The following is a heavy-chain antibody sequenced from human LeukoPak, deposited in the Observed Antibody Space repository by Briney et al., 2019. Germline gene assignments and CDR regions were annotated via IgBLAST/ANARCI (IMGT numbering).Heavy chain of an antibody. D-gene: IGHD6-19*01. CDR3: AKVDSAVAGSDLYYYMDV. J-gene: IGHJ6*03. V-gene: IGHV3-30*02. CDR1: GFTFSSYG. CDR2: IRYDGSNK. Sequence: PGGSLRLSCAASGFTFSSYGMHWVRQAPGKGLEWVAFIRYDGSNKYYADSVKGRFTISRDNSENTLYLQMNSLRAEDTAVYYCAKVDSAVAGSDLYYYMDVWGKGTTVTISS.